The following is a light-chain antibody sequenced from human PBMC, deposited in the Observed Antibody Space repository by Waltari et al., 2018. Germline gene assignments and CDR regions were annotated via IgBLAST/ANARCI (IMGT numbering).Light chain of an antibody. CDR3: QQYNNWPPLFT. Sequence: EIVMTQSPATLSVSPGERATLSCRASQSVTTNLASYQQKPVQAPRLLLYGAYSRATGITARFSGSGSGTEFTLTISGTQSGDFAIYYCQQYNNWPPLFTFGPGTRVDFK. J-gene: IGKJ3*01. CDR1: QSVTTN. V-gene: IGKV3-15*01. CDR2: GAY.